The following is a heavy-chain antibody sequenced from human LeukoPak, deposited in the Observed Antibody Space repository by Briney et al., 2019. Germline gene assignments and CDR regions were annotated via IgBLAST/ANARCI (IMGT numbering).Heavy chain of an antibody. Sequence: GGSLRLSCAASGFTFSSYSMNWVRQAPGKGLEWVSGINWNGGSTGYADSVKGRFTISGDNAKNSLYLQLDSLRAEDTAVYYCARLSEMFRGPQVIYYFDYWGQGTLVTVSS. CDR1: GFTFSSYS. V-gene: IGHV3-20*04. J-gene: IGHJ4*02. CDR2: INWNGGST. D-gene: IGHD3-10*01. CDR3: ARLSEMFRGPQVIYYFDY.